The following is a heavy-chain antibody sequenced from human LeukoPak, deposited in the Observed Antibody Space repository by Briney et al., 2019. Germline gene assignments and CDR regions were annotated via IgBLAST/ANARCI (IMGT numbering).Heavy chain of an antibody. CDR1: GFTFSSFA. J-gene: IGHJ4*02. D-gene: IGHD1-26*01. V-gene: IGHV3-64D*09. CDR2: ISSDGGRT. CDR3: VKDPSGNYFYFDY. Sequence: GGSLRLSCSASGFTFSSFAMFWVRQAPGKGLEYVSGISSDGGRTNYADSVKARFTISRDNSKVTLYLQKTSLRPEDTAIYYCVKDPSGNYFYFDYWGQGTLVTVSS.